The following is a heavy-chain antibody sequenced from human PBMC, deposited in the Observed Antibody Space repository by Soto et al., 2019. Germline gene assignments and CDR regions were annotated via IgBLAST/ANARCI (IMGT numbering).Heavy chain of an antibody. CDR3: ARTQITIFGVVIMPVYYYYGMDV. D-gene: IGHD3-3*01. CDR1: GYTFTSYY. Sequence: QVQLVQSGAEVKKPGASVKVSCKASGYTFTSYYMHWVRQAPGQGLEWMGIINPSGGSTSYAQKFQGRVTMTRDTSTSTVYMELSSLRSEDTAVYYCARTQITIFGVVIMPVYYYYGMDVWGQGTTVTVSS. V-gene: IGHV1-46*01. J-gene: IGHJ6*02. CDR2: INPSGGST.